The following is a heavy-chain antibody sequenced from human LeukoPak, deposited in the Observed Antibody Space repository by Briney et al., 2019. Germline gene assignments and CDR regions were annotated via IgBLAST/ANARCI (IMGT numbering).Heavy chain of an antibody. CDR1: GFTFSSYW. CDR2: IKQDGSEK. J-gene: IGHJ5*02. V-gene: IGHV3-7*01. D-gene: IGHD1-26*01. Sequence: GGSLRLSCAASGFTFSSYWMRWVRQAPGKGLEWVANIKQDGSEKYYVDSVKGRFTISRDNAKNSLYLQMNSLRAEDTAVYYCARDGWELAFDPWGRGTLVTVSS. CDR3: ARDGWELAFDP.